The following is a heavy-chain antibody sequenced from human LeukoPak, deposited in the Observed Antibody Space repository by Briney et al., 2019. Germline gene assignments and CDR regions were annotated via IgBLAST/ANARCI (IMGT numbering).Heavy chain of an antibody. D-gene: IGHD3-16*01. V-gene: IGHV3-23*01. Sequence: PGGSLRLSCAASGLTFRNYWMSWVRQAPGKGLEWVSAMSGSGGSTYYADSVKGRFTISRDNSKNTLYLQMNSLRAEDTAVYYCAKAPRFGARATEYYYYYMDVWGKGTTVTVAS. CDR2: MSGSGGST. J-gene: IGHJ6*03. CDR1: GLTFRNYW. CDR3: AKAPRFGARATEYYYYYMDV.